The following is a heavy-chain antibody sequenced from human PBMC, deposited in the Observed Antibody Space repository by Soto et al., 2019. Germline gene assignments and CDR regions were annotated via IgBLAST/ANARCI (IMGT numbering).Heavy chain of an antibody. CDR1: GFSLSISRMC. Sequence: SGATLVNPTQTLTLTCTFSGFSLSISRMCVSWIRQPPGKALEWRARIDWDDDKYYSTSLKTRLTISKDTSKNQVVLTMTNMDPVDTATYSCGLDVRDFRTYYYSFDVWRHGIPVTSP. D-gene: IGHD3-3*01. CDR3: GLDVRDFRTYYYSFDV. CDR2: IDWDDDK. V-gene: IGHV2-70*11. J-gene: IGHJ6*02.